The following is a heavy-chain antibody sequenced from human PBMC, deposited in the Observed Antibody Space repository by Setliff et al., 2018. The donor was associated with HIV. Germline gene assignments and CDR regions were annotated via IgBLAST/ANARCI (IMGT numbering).Heavy chain of an antibody. V-gene: IGHV3-7*01. J-gene: IGHJ1*01. CDR3: VRDRGYSTYEW. CDR2: MNQDGTEI. D-gene: IGHD2-2*01. Sequence: GESMSLSCVTSGFIFSDYWMAWVRQAPGKVLEWVANMNQDGTEINYVDSVKGRFSISRDDARKSLYLQMNSLRVDDTCLYYCVRDRGYSTYEWWGQGTLVTVSS. CDR1: GFIFSDYW.